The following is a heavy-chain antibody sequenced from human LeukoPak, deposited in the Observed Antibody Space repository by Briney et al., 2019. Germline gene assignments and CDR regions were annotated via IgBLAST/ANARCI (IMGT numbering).Heavy chain of an antibody. Sequence: ASVKVSCKASGFTFTGYYMHWVRQAPGQGLEWMGWINANNGDTNYAQKFRGWVTMTRDTSLSTVYMEVSRLRSDDTAVYYCARDGATVATPFFDHWGQGTLVTVSS. D-gene: IGHD4-17*01. CDR2: INANNGDT. CDR1: GFTFTGYY. V-gene: IGHV1-2*04. CDR3: ARDGATVATPFFDH. J-gene: IGHJ4*02.